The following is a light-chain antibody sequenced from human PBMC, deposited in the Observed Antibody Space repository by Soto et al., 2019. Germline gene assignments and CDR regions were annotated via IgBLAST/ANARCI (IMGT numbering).Light chain of an antibody. CDR3: GTWDSNTYV. J-gene: IGLJ1*01. CDR2: LEGSGSY. CDR1: SGHSSYI. V-gene: IGLV4-60*02. Sequence: QLVLTQSSSASASLGSSVSLTCTLSSGHSSYIIAWHQQQPGKAPRYLMKLEGSGSYNKGSGVPDRFSGSSSGADRYLTISNLQFEDEADYYCGTWDSNTYVFGTGTKLTVL.